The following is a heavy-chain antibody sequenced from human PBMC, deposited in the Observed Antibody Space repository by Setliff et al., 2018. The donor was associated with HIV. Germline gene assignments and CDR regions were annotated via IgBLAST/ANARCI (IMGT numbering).Heavy chain of an antibody. V-gene: IGHV4-34*01. CDR1: GGSFSGYY. CDR2: INHSGST. CDR3: ARRAGSDYFTRFDY. Sequence: SETLSLTCAVYGGSFSGYYWSWIRQSPGKGLEWIGEINHSGSTNYSPSLKSRVTILGDTSKNQFSLKLSSVTAADTAVYYCARRAGSDYFTRFDYWGQGTLVTVS. J-gene: IGHJ4*02. D-gene: IGHD3-10*01.